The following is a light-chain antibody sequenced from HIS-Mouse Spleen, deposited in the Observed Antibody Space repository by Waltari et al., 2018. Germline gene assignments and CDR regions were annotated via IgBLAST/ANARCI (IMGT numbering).Light chain of an antibody. CDR2: KDS. V-gene: IGLV3-27*01. CDR3: YSAADNNLGV. Sequence: SYELTQPSSVSVSPGQTARITCPGEVLAKNYARWFQQKPGQPPVLGIYKDSGRPSGIPERFSGSSSGTTVTLTISGAQVEDEADYYCYSAADNNLGVFGGGTKLTV. CDR1: VLAKNY. J-gene: IGLJ3*02.